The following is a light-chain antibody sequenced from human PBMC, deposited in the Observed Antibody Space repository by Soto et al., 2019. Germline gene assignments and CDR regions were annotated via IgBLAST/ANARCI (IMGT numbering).Light chain of an antibody. CDR1: SSDIGGYKF. CDR3: ATYTATPTLI. J-gene: IGLJ2*01. Sequence: QSALTQPASISGSPGQSLTIPCTATSSDIGGYKFVSWYQQHPDKTPKLIIYEDTYRPSGISERFSGSKSGNTASLTISGLQADDEGDYYCATYTATPTLIFGGGTKLTVL. V-gene: IGLV2-14*01. CDR2: EDT.